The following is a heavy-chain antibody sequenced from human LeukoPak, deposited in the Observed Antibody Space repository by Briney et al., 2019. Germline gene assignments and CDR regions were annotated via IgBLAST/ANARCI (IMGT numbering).Heavy chain of an antibody. CDR3: VKEGGHKIPFDY. CDR2: ISVSGHTT. D-gene: IGHD1-26*01. J-gene: IGHJ4*02. CDR1: EFSVGSNY. V-gene: IGHV3-23*01. Sequence: GSLRLSCAASEFSVGSNYMTWVRQAPGQGLEWVSVISVSGHTTNYADSVRGRFTISRDDSKSTLYLQMNSLRAEDTAAYYCVKEGGHKIPFDYWGQGTLVTVSS.